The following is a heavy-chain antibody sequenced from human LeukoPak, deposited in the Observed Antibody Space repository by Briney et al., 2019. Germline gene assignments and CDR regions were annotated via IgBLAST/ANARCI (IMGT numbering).Heavy chain of an antibody. CDR2: IWYDGSNK. J-gene: IGHJ4*02. CDR1: GFTFSSYG. D-gene: IGHD5-12*01. Sequence: PGGSLRLSXAASGFTFSSYGMHWVRQAPGKGLEWVAVIWYDGSNKYYADSVKGRFTISRDNSKNTLYLQMNSLRAEDTAVYYRAKDGGTVDIVATIAYYFDYWGQGTLVTVSS. V-gene: IGHV3-33*06. CDR3: AKDGGTVDIVATIAYYFDY.